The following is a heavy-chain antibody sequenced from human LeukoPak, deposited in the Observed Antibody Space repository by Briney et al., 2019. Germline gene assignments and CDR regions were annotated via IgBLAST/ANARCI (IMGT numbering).Heavy chain of an antibody. CDR1: GGSFSGYY. Sequence: PSETLSLTCAVYGGSFSGYYWSWIRQPPGKGLEWIGEINHSGSTNYNPSLKSRVTISVDTSKNQFSLKLSSVTAADTAVYYCARGLRRGVYKYYYDSSGYSAQYYMDVWGKGTTVTVSS. CDR3: ARGLRRGVYKYYYDSSGYSAQYYMDV. J-gene: IGHJ6*03. CDR2: INHSGST. D-gene: IGHD3-22*01. V-gene: IGHV4-34*01.